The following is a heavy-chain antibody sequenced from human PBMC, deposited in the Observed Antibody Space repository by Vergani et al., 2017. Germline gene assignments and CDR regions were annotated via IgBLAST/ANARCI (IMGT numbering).Heavy chain of an antibody. D-gene: IGHD2-15*01. CDR1: GVTFSDYY. CDR2: ISSSGSTI. V-gene: IGHV3-11*01. Sequence: QVQLVQSGAEVKKPGSSVKVSCKASGVTFSDYYMSWIRQAPGKGLEWVSYISSSGSTIYYADSVKGRFTISRDNAKNSLYLQMNSLRAEDTAVYYCARGAKDIVVVVAATWYYYYYMDVWGKGP. CDR3: ARGAKDIVVVVAATWYYYYYMDV. J-gene: IGHJ6*03.